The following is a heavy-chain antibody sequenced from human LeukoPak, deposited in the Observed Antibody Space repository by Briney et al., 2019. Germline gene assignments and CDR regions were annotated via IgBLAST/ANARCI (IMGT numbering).Heavy chain of an antibody. Sequence: GRSLRLSCAVSGITFSNAWMTWVRQAPGKGLEWVGRIKSKAGGEIRDYAAPVKGRFTVSRDDSIDTVYLEMSGLKTEDTAMYYCAHIAVGQSDFDHWGQGTLVTVSS. CDR2: IKSKAGGEIR. CDR1: GITFSNAW. CDR3: AHIAVGQSDFDH. J-gene: IGHJ4*02. V-gene: IGHV3-15*05. D-gene: IGHD6-19*01.